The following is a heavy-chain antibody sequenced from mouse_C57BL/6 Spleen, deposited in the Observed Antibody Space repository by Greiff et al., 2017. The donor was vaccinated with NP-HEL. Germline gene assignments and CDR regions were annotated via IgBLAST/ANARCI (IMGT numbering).Heavy chain of an antibody. CDR3: ARGTLAIEGYFDY. CDR1: GFTFSDYG. J-gene: IGHJ2*01. D-gene: IGHD2-12*01. V-gene: IGHV5-17*01. CDR2: ISSGSSTI. Sequence: EVQLVESGGGLVKPGGSLKLSCAASGFTFSDYGMHWVRQAPEKGLEWVAYISSGSSTIYYADTVKGRFTISRDNAKNTLFLQMTSLRSEDTAMYYCARGTLAIEGYFDYWGQGTTLTVSS.